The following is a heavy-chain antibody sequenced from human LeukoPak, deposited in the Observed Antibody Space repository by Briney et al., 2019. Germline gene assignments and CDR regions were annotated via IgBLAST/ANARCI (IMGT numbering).Heavy chain of an antibody. Sequence: PGGSLRLSCAASGFTVSSNYMSWVRQAPGKGLEWVSVIYSGGSTYYADSVKGRFTISRDNSKNTLYLQMNSLRAEDTAVYYCAKDLGRYCSSTSCMGDYWGQGTLVTVSS. CDR2: IYSGGST. J-gene: IGHJ4*02. CDR1: GFTVSSNY. V-gene: IGHV3-53*05. CDR3: AKDLGRYCSSTSCMGDY. D-gene: IGHD2-2*01.